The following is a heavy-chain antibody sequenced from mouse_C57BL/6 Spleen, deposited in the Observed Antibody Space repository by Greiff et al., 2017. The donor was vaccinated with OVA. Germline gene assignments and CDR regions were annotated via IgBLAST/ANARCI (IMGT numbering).Heavy chain of an antibody. CDR2: IDPSDSYT. Sequence: QVQLQQPGAELVMPGASVKLSCKASGYTFTSYWMHWVKQRPGQGLEWIGEIDPSDSYTNYNQKFKGKSTLTVDKSSSTAYMQLSSLTSEDSAVYYCARPNYYGSNWYFDVWGTGTTVTVSS. D-gene: IGHD1-1*01. J-gene: IGHJ1*03. CDR3: ARPNYYGSNWYFDV. CDR1: GYTFTSYW. V-gene: IGHV1-69*01.